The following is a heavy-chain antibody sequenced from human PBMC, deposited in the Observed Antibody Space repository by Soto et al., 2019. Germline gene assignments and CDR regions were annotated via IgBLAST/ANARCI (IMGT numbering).Heavy chain of an antibody. CDR2: ISYDGSNK. J-gene: IGHJ4*02. Sequence: GSLRLSCAASGFTFSSYGMHWVRQAPGKGLEWVAVISYDGSNKYYADSVKGRFTISRDNSKNTLYLQMNSLRAEDTAVYYCAKPTPQYYYDSSGYYSSYYFDYWGQGTLVTVSS. CDR1: GFTFSSYG. D-gene: IGHD3-22*01. V-gene: IGHV3-30*18. CDR3: AKPTPQYYYDSSGYYSSYYFDY.